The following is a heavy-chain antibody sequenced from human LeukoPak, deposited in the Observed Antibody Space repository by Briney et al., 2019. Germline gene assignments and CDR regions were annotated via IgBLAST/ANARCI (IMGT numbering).Heavy chain of an antibody. CDR1: GYPFTALA. CDR2: FDPEDGER. Sequence: ASVKVSCKASGYPFTALAMHWVRQAPGNGLEWMGGFDPEDGERMYAQQFHGRLTMTEDTSTDTAYLELSSLGSGDTAVYYCATALASYYYDSTAYYPFDHWGQGTLVTVSS. J-gene: IGHJ4*02. D-gene: IGHD3-22*01. V-gene: IGHV1-24*01. CDR3: ATALASYYYDSTAYYPFDH.